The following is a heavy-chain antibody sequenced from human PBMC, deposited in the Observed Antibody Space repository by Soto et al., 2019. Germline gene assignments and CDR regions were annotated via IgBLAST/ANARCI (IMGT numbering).Heavy chain of an antibody. CDR2: IYYTGIN. J-gene: IGHJ6*02. D-gene: IGHD7-27*01. Sequence: QVVLQESGPGLVKPSQTLSLTCAVSGGSMSRGGQSWSWIRQPPGKGLEWLGFIYYTGINYYNPSLKRRVTLTVDRSTNKFSLNLTSVPAADTAMDFCARAPLGPSPGWDVWGQGTTVTVSS. V-gene: IGHV4-30-2*01. CDR3: ARAPLGPSPGWDV. CDR1: GGSMSRGGQS.